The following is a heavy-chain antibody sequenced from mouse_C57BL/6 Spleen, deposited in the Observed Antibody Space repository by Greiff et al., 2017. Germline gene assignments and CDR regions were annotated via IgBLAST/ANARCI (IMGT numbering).Heavy chain of an antibody. CDR3: ARRGDYDMDY. CDR1: GYAFSSSW. V-gene: IGHV1-82*01. CDR2: IYPGDGDT. J-gene: IGHJ4*01. Sequence: QVQLQQSGPELVKPGASVKISCKASGYAFSSSWMNWVKQRPGTGLEWIGRIYPGDGDTNYNGKFKGKATLTADKSSSTAYMQLSSLTSEDSAVYFCARRGDYDMDYWGQGTSVTVSS.